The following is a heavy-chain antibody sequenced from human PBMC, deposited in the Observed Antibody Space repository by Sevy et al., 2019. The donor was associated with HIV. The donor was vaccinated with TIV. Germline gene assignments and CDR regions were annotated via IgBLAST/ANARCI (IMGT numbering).Heavy chain of an antibody. CDR1: GFTFSDYY. D-gene: IGHD2-2*01. V-gene: IGHV3-21*06. J-gene: IGHJ4*02. CDR3: ARDGGCSSTSCLLYFDS. CDR2: ISGRSSYI. Sequence: GGSLRLSCAASGFTFSDYYMNWVRQAPGKGLEWVSSISGRSSYIHYADSVRGRFTISRDNAKNSLYLQMNSPRADDTAVYFCARDGGCSSTSCLLYFDSWGQGALVTVSS.